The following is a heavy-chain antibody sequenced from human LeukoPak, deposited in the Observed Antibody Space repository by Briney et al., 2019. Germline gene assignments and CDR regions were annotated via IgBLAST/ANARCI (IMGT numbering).Heavy chain of an antibody. CDR1: GFTFSSYW. Sequence: PGGSLRLSCATSGFTFSSYWMNWVRQAPGKGLEWVANIRQDGVDKYYVDSVKGRFTISRDNAKRSLYLQMNSLRAEDTAVYYCARDLYSYGANQDDYWGQGTLVTVSS. D-gene: IGHD5-18*01. CDR3: ARDLYSYGANQDDY. J-gene: IGHJ4*02. CDR2: IRQDGVDK. V-gene: IGHV3-7*01.